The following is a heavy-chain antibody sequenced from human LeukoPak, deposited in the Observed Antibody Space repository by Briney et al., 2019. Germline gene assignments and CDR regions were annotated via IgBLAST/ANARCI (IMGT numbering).Heavy chain of an antibody. D-gene: IGHD4-23*01. J-gene: IGHJ4*02. Sequence: GGSLRLSCAASGFTFSGSAMHWVRQASGKGLEWVGRIRSKANSYATAYAASVKGRFTISRDNSKNTLYLQMNSLRAEDTAVYYCAKARSHGGLRVFDYWGQGTLVTVSS. CDR1: GFTFSGSA. CDR2: IRSKANSYAT. V-gene: IGHV3-73*01. CDR3: AKARSHGGLRVFDY.